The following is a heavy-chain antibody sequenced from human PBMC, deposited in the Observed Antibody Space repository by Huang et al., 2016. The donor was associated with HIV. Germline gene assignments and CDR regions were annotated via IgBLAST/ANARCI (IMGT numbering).Heavy chain of an antibody. V-gene: IGHV1-69*13. D-gene: IGHD2-21*01. J-gene: IGHJ4*02. CDR2: IIPVFGST. CDR1: GGTFRPYS. CDR3: VNDGGGFE. Sequence: QVQLVQSGAEVKEPGSSVKVSCKAYGGTFRPYSISWVRQAPGKGLEWMGGIIPVFGSTHYAQKFQGRLTITADDSTATAYMELSILSFEDTAFFYCVNDGGGFEWGQGTLVSVSS.